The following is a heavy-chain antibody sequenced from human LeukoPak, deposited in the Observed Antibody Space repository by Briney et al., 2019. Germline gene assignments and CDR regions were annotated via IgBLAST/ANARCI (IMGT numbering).Heavy chain of an antibody. CDR3: TTTNPQYYYDSSGYYLDY. V-gene: IGHV3-15*01. Sequence: PGGSLRLSCAASGFTFSNAWMSWVRQAPGKGLEWVGRIKSKTDGGTTDYAAPVKGRFTISRDYSKNTLYLQMNSLKTEDTAVYYCTTTNPQYYYDSSGYYLDYWGQGTLVTVSS. CDR2: IKSKTDGGTT. CDR1: GFTFSNAW. J-gene: IGHJ4*02. D-gene: IGHD3-22*01.